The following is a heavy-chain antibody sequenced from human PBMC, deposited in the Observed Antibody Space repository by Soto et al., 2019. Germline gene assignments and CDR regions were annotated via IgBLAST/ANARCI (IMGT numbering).Heavy chain of an antibody. V-gene: IGHV3-21*01. CDR3: ARGSAFIGLDV. D-gene: IGHD1-26*01. CDR2: IGTSGSYI. J-gene: IGHJ4*02. Sequence: KAGGSLRLSCAASGFIFSRYSMNWVRQAPGKGLEWVSSIGTSGSYIYDTDSVKGRFTISRDNTKDSLYLQMNSLRAEDTAIYYCARGSAFIGLDVCGQGILVTVSS. CDR1: GFIFSRYS.